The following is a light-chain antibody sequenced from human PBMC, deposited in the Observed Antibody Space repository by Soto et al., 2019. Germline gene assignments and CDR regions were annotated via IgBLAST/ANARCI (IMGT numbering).Light chain of an antibody. Sequence: DIVMTQSPDSLAVSLGERATINCKSSQSLLYNSNNKNYLAWYQQKPGQSPKVLIYWASTRQSGVPDRFSGSGSGTDFTLTISGLQAEDEAVYYCQQYYTTPTFGRGTRLEIK. J-gene: IGKJ5*01. CDR1: QSLLYNSNNKNY. CDR3: QQYYTTPT. V-gene: IGKV4-1*01. CDR2: WAS.